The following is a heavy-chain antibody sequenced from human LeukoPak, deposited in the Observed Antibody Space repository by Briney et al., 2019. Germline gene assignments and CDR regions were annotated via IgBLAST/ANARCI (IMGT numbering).Heavy chain of an antibody. CDR1: GGSISSSSYY. Sequence: SETLSLTCTVSGGSISSSSYYWGWIRQPPGKGLEWIGSIYYSGSTYYNPSLKSRVTISVDTSKNQFSLKLSSVTAADTAVYYCARGRYYDFWSGYPNWFDPWGQGTLVTVSS. D-gene: IGHD3-3*01. CDR2: IYYSGST. J-gene: IGHJ5*02. V-gene: IGHV4-39*07. CDR3: ARGRYYDFWSGYPNWFDP.